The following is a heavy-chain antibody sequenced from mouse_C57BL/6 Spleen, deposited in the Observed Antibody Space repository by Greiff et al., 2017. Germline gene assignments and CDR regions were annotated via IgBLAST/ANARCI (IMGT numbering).Heavy chain of an antibody. V-gene: IGHV1-15*01. CDR1: GYTFTDYE. CDR2: IDPETGGT. D-gene: IGHD2-4*01. CDR3: TEGLRSWFAY. J-gene: IGHJ3*01. Sequence: VQGVESGAELVRPGASVTLSCKASGYTFTDYEMHWVKQTPVHGLEWIGAIDPETGGTAYNQKFKGKAILTADKSSSTAYMGLRSLTSEDSAVYYCTEGLRSWFAYWGQGTLVTVSA.